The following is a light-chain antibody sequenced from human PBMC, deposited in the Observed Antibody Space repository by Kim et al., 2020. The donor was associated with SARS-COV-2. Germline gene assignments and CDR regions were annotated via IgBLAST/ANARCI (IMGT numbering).Light chain of an antibody. CDR3: QQVNSYPST. CDR1: QGISSF. V-gene: IGKV1-9*01. J-gene: IGKJ3*01. Sequence: IQLTQSPSSLSASVGDRVTITCRASQGISSFLAWYQRRPGKVPKLLIYAASTLQSGVPSRFSGSGSGTDFTLTISSLQPEDFATYYCQQVNSYPSTFGPGTKVDIK. CDR2: AAS.